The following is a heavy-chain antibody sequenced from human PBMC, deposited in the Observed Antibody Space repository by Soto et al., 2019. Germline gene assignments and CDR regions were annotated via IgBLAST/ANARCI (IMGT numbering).Heavy chain of an antibody. V-gene: IGHV1-8*01. Sequence: ASVKVSCKASGYTFTSYDINWVRQATGQGLEWMGWMNPNSGNTGYAQKFQGRVTMTRNTSISTAYMELSSLRSEDTAVYYCARGHFRTTVTTKTVDFSYTNYYYYYYMDVWGKGTTVTVSS. CDR3: ARGHFRTTVTTKTVDFSYTNYYYYYYMDV. CDR1: GYTFTSYD. J-gene: IGHJ6*03. D-gene: IGHD4-17*01. CDR2: MNPNSGNT.